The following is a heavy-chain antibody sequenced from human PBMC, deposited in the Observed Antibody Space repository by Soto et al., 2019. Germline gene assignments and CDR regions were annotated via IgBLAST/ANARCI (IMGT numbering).Heavy chain of an antibody. CDR3: ARDRSLGANWFGP. D-gene: IGHD1-26*01. CDR1: GYTFTRYT. V-gene: IGHV1-2*02. CDR2: INPNSGDT. J-gene: IGHJ5*02. Sequence: ASVKVSCKASGYTFTRYTMHWVRQAPGQGLEWMGWINPNSGDTSYAQNFQGRVTMTRDTSINTAYMELIRLTSDDTAVYYCARDRSLGANWFGPWGQGTLVTVSS.